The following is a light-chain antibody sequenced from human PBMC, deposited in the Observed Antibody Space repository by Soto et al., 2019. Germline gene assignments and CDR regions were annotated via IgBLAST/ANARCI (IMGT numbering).Light chain of an antibody. CDR2: AVS. CDR3: CSYTSLSTVV. J-gene: IGLJ2*01. CDR1: SSDVGGYNH. V-gene: IGLV2-14*01. Sequence: QSVLTQPASVSGSPGQSITISCTGTSSDVGGYNHVSWYQHSPGIAHKLILFAVSDRPSGVSHRFSGSKSGNTASLTISGLQAEDEADYYCCSYTSLSTVVFGGGTKLTVL.